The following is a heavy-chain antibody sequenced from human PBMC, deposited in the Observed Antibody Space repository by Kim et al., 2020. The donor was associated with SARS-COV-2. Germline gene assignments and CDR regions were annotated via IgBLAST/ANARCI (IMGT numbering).Heavy chain of an antibody. Sequence: ASVKVSCKASGYTFMSYAINWVRQAPGQGLEWMGWINANTGITTYAQGFTGRFVFSLETSVNTAYLQISSLKAEDTAVYFCARAYCSGGNCYYAFDPWGQGTLVTVSS. D-gene: IGHD2-15*01. V-gene: IGHV7-4-1*02. CDR3: ARAYCSGGNCYYAFDP. J-gene: IGHJ5*02. CDR2: INANTGIT. CDR1: GYTFMSYA.